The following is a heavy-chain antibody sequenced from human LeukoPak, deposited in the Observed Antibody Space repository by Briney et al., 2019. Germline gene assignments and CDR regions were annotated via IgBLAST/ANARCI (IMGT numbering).Heavy chain of an antibody. D-gene: IGHD6-13*01. Sequence: ASVKVSCKASGYTFTSYAMHWVRQAPGQRLEWMGWINAGNGNTKYSQEFQGRVTITRDTSASTAYMELSSLRSEDMAVYYCARGLAAAGTIDYYYMDVWGKGTTVTVSS. J-gene: IGHJ6*03. CDR1: GYTFTSYA. CDR2: INAGNGNT. V-gene: IGHV1-3*03. CDR3: ARGLAAAGTIDYYYMDV.